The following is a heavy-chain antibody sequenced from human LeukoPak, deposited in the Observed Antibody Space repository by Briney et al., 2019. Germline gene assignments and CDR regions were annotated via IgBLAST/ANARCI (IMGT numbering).Heavy chain of an antibody. CDR3: AKEDSSGWYSSAFDI. V-gene: IGHV3-9*01. CDR2: ISWNSGSI. J-gene: IGHJ3*02. CDR1: GFTFDDYA. D-gene: IGHD6-19*01. Sequence: PGGSLRLSCAASGFTFDDYAMHWVRQAPGQGLEWVSGISWNSGSIGYADSVKGRFTISRDNAKNSLYLQMNSLRAEDTALYYCAKEDSSGWYSSAFDIWGQGTMVTVSS.